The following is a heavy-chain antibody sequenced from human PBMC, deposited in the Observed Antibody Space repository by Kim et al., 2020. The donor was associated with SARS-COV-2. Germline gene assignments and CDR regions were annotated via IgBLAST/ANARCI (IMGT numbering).Heavy chain of an antibody. J-gene: IGHJ3*02. CDR1: GGSISSYY. CDR3: ASQAYCGGDCYYGAFDI. V-gene: IGHV4-59*08. D-gene: IGHD2-21*02. CDR2: IYYSGST. Sequence: SETLSLTCTVSGGSISSYYWSWIRQPPGKGLEWIGYIYYSGSTNYNPSLKSRVTISVDTSKNQFSLKLSSVTAADTAVYYCASQAYCGGDCYYGAFDIWGQGTMVTVSS.